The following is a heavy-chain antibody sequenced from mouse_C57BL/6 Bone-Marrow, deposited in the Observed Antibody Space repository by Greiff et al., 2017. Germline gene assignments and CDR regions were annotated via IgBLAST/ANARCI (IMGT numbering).Heavy chain of an antibody. J-gene: IGHJ2*01. V-gene: IGHV14-4*01. Sequence: VQLQQSGAELVRPGASVKLSCTASGFNIKDDYMHWVKQRPEQGLEWIGWIDPENGDTEYASKFQGKATIPADTSSNTAYLQLSSLTSEDTAVYYCTTVYYYGSSYEGYWGQGTTLTVSS. D-gene: IGHD1-1*01. CDR2: IDPENGDT. CDR3: TTVYYYGSSYEGY. CDR1: GFNIKDDY.